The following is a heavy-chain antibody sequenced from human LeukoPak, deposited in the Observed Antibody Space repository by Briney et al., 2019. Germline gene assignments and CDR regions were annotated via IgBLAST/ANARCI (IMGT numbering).Heavy chain of an antibody. Sequence: SETLSLTCAVYGGSFSGYYWSWIRQPPGKGPEWIGEINHSGSTNYNPSLKSRVTISVDTSKNQFSLKLSSVTAADTAVYYCARKQDFWSGYYPPLDYWGQGTLVTVSS. D-gene: IGHD3-3*01. V-gene: IGHV4-34*01. CDR2: INHSGST. CDR3: ARKQDFWSGYYPPLDY. J-gene: IGHJ4*02. CDR1: GGSFSGYY.